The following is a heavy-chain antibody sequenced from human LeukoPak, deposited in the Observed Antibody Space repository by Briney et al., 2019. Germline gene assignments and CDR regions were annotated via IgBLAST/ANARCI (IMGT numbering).Heavy chain of an antibody. CDR3: ARRSGPLVYFFFDY. J-gene: IGHJ4*02. CDR2: IYPGDSDT. Sequence: MPGESLKISCQGSGYTFTNYWIGWVRQLPGKGLEWMGMIYPGDSDTRYSLSFQGQVTISADKSISTAYLQWRSLKASDTAMYYCARRSGPLVYFFFDYWGQGTLVTVSS. D-gene: IGHD6-13*01. V-gene: IGHV5-51*01. CDR1: GYTFTNYW.